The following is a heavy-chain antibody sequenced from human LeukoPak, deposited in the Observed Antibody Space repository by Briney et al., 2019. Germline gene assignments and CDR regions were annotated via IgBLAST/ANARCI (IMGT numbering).Heavy chain of an antibody. CDR2: INPNSGGT. CDR1: GYTFTGYY. Sequence: ASVKVSCKASGYTFTGYYMHWVRQAPGQGLEWMGWINPNSGGTNYAQKFQGRVTMTRDTSISTAYMELSRLRSDDTAVYYCARLRASLVTPFDYWGQGTLVTVSS. J-gene: IGHJ4*02. D-gene: IGHD2-21*02. CDR3: ARLRASLVTPFDY. V-gene: IGHV1-2*02.